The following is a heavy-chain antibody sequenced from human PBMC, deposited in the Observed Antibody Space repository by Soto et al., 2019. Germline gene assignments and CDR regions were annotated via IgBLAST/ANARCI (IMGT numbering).Heavy chain of an antibody. CDR3: ARVRGPSGSYRFDAFDI. CDR2: LIPIFGTA. D-gene: IGHD1-26*01. Sequence: QVQLVQSGAEVKKPGSSVKVSCKASGGTFSSYAISWVRQAPGQGLEWMGGLIPIFGTANYAQKFQGRVTITADEPTRTAYMELSSLRSEDTAVYYCARVRGPSGSYRFDAFDIWGQGTMVTVSS. J-gene: IGHJ3*02. CDR1: GGTFSSYA. V-gene: IGHV1-69*12.